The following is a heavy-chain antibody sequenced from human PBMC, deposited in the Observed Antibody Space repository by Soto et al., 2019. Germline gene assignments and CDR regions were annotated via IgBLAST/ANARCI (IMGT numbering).Heavy chain of an antibody. CDR3: ARQEVTTFGYFDY. CDR2: IYYSGST. CDR1: GGSISSSSYY. V-gene: IGHV4-39*01. Sequence: SETLSLTCTVSGGSISSSSYYWGWIRQPPGKGLEWIGSIYYSGSTYYNPSLKSRVTISVDTSKNQFSLKLSSVTAADTAVYYCARQEVTTFGYFDYWGQVTLVTVSS. D-gene: IGHD4-17*01. J-gene: IGHJ4*02.